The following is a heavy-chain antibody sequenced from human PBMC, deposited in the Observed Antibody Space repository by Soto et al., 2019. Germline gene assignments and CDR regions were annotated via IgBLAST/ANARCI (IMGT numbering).Heavy chain of an antibody. CDR3: AREAGYSSSSYGFDP. CDR1: GGSISSGGYS. CDR2: IYHSGST. J-gene: IGHJ5*02. D-gene: IGHD6-6*01. Sequence: PSGTLALTCAVSGGSISSGGYSWSWIRQPPGKGLEWIGYIYHSGSTYYNPSLKSRVTISVDRSKNQFSLKLSSVTAADTAVYYCAREAGYSSSSYGFDPRGEVTLFPLS. V-gene: IGHV4-30-2*01.